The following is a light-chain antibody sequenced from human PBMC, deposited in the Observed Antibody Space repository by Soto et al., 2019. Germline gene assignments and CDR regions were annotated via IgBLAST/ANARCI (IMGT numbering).Light chain of an antibody. Sequence: DIQMTQSPSSLSASVGDRVTITCRASQGIGIYLGWFQQKPGKAPKRLIYAASTLEGGVPSRFGGSGSGTEFTLSISSLQPEDFATYYCLQHNTYPYSFGQGTKLEIK. CDR1: QGIGIY. J-gene: IGKJ2*03. CDR3: LQHNTYPYS. V-gene: IGKV1-17*01. CDR2: AAS.